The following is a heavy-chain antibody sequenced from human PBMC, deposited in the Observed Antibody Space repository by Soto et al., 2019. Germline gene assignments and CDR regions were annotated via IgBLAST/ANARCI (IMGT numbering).Heavy chain of an antibody. Sequence: SETLSLTCAVSGGSISRSNWWSWVRQPPGKGLEWIGEIYHSGSTNYNPSLKSRVTISVDKSKNQFSLKLSSVTAADTAVYFCARVLQTSYYYYGMDVWGQGTTVTVSS. D-gene: IGHD4-4*01. J-gene: IGHJ6*02. CDR3: ARVLQTSYYYYGMDV. V-gene: IGHV4-4*02. CDR1: GGSISRSNW. CDR2: IYHSGST.